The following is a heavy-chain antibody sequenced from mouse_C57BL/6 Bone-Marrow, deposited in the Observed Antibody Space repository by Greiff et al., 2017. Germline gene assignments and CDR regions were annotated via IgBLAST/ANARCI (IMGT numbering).Heavy chain of an antibody. Sequence: QVQLKQPGAELVRPGSSVKLSCKASVYTFTSYWMHWVKQRPIQGLEWIGNIDPSDSETHYNQKFKDKATLTVDKSSSTAYMQLSSLTSEDAAVYYCARSILDYWGQGTSVTVSS. CDR2: IDPSDSET. V-gene: IGHV1-52*01. CDR3: ARSILDY. J-gene: IGHJ4*01. CDR1: VYTFTSYW.